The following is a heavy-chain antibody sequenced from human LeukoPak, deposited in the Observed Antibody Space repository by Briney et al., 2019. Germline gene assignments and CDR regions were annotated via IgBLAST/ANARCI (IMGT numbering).Heavy chain of an antibody. Sequence: ASVKVSCKASGYTFTSYGISWVRQAPGQGLEWMGRISAYNGNTNYAQKLQGRVTMTTDTSTSTAYMELRSLRSDDTAVYYCARASLWFGEGAINWFDPWGQGTLVTVSS. CDR1: GYTFTSYG. J-gene: IGHJ5*02. CDR3: ARASLWFGEGAINWFDP. CDR2: ISAYNGNT. V-gene: IGHV1-18*01. D-gene: IGHD3-10*01.